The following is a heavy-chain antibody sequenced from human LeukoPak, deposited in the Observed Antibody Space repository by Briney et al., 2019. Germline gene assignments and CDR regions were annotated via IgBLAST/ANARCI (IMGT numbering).Heavy chain of an antibody. CDR3: ARDDRGTLDY. CDR1: GGSISSYY. V-gene: IGHV4-59*01. J-gene: IGHJ4*02. CDR2: IYCSGST. Sequence: SETLSLTCTVSGGSISSYYWSWIRQPPGKGLEWIGYIYCSGSTNYNPSLKSRVTISVDTSKNQFSLKLSSVTAADTAVYYCARDDRGTLDYWGQGTLVTVSS.